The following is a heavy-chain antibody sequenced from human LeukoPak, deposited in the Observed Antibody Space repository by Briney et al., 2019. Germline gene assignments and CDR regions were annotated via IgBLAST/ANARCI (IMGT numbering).Heavy chain of an antibody. CDR3: ARQHGSGSYWDY. Sequence: PSETLSLTCTVSGGSISSYYWSWIRQPPGKGLEWIGYIYYSGSTNYNPSLKSRVTISVDTSKNQFSLKLSSVTAADTAVYYCARQHGSGSYWDYWGQGTLVTVSS. CDR2: IYYSGST. J-gene: IGHJ4*02. D-gene: IGHD3-10*01. CDR1: GGSISSYY. V-gene: IGHV4-59*08.